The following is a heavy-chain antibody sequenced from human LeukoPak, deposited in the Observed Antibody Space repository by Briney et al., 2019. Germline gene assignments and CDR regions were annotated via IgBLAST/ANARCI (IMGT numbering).Heavy chain of an antibody. V-gene: IGHV3-23*01. CDR2: ISGSGGST. J-gene: IGHJ6*02. Sequence: PGGSLRLSCAASGFIFNNFALNWVRQAPGKGLEWVSAISGSGGSTYYADSVKGRFTISRDNSKNTLYLQMNSLRAEDTAVYYCAKSPVDVYYYYGMDVWGQGTTVTVSS. CDR3: AKSPVDVYYYYGMDV. CDR1: GFIFNNFA.